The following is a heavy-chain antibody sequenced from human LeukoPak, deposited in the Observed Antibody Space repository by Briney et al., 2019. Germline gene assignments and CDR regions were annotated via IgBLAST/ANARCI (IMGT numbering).Heavy chain of an antibody. CDR2: IYYSGST. V-gene: IGHV4-39*01. CDR3: ARLNRVITIFGVVPCYFDY. CDR1: GGSISSSSYY. D-gene: IGHD3-3*01. J-gene: IGHJ4*02. Sequence: SETLSLTCTVSGGSISSSSYYWGWIRQPPGKGLEWIGSIYYSGSTYYNPSLKSRVTISVDTSKNQFSLKLSSVTAADTAVYYCARLNRVITIFGVVPCYFDYWGQGTLVTVSS.